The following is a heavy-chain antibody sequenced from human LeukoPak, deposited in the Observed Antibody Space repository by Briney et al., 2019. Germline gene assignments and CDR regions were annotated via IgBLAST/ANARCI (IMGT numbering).Heavy chain of an antibody. Sequence: GGSLRLSCAASGFTFDDYAMHWVRQAPGKGLEWVSGINWNGGSTGYADSVKGRFTISRDNAKNSLYLQMNSLRAEDTALYYCARGYCSSTSCQIDYWGQGTLVTVSS. V-gene: IGHV3-20*04. CDR2: INWNGGST. D-gene: IGHD2-2*01. CDR3: ARGYCSSTSCQIDY. J-gene: IGHJ4*02. CDR1: GFTFDDYA.